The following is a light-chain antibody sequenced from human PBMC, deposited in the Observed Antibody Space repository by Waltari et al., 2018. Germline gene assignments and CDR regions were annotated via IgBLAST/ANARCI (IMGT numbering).Light chain of an antibody. V-gene: IGKV3-20*01. CDR1: QSVSRF. Sequence: EIVLTQSPGTLSLSPGERGTLSCRASQSVSRFLAWYQQKPGQAPSLLIYGASTRATGIPERFSGSGSGTDFSLTISRLEAEDFAVYYCQKYDRLPATFGQGTKVEIK. CDR2: GAS. CDR3: QKYDRLPAT. J-gene: IGKJ1*01.